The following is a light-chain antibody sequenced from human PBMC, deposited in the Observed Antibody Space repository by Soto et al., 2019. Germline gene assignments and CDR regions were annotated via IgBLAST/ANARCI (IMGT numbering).Light chain of an antibody. CDR1: ALPKQY. CDR3: QSTGTSDSSVV. V-gene: IGLV3-25*02. J-gene: IGLJ2*01. Sequence: SYELTQPPSLSVSPGQTAKITCSGGALPKQYVHWYQQRPGRAPVVVIYKDTERPSGIPERFSGSTSGTTVTLTISGVKADDEAVYYCQSTGTSDSSVVFGGGTKVTVL. CDR2: KDT.